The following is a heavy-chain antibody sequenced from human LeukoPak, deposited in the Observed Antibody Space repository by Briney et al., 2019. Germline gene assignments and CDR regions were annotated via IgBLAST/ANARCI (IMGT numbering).Heavy chain of an antibody. CDR1: GFTFSSYG. Sequence: GGSLRLSCAASGFTFSSYGMHWVRQAPGKGLEWVAVIWYDGSSKYYADSVKGRFTISRDNSKNTLYLQTNSLRAEDTAVYYCARDIGLAVVVPAALDYWGQGTLVTVSS. CDR3: ARDIGLAVVVPAALDY. J-gene: IGHJ4*02. V-gene: IGHV3-33*01. CDR2: IWYDGSSK. D-gene: IGHD2-2*01.